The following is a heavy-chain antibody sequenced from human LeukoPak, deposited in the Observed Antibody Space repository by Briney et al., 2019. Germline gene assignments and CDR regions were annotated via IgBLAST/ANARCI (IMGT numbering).Heavy chain of an antibody. J-gene: IGHJ4*02. CDR1: GFTFSTYS. V-gene: IGHV3-21*04. D-gene: IGHD2-15*01. CDR2: ISSSSRYT. CDR3: AKAGAVVVVAAKYFDY. Sequence: GGSLRLSCSAPGFTFSTYSMNWVRQAPGKGLEWVSSISSSSRYTYYADSVKGRFTISRDNSKNTLYLQMNSLRAEDTAVYYCAKAGAVVVVAAKYFDYWGQGTLVTVSS.